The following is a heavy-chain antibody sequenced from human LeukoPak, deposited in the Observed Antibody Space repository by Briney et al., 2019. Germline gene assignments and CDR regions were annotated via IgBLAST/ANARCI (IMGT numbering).Heavy chain of an antibody. V-gene: IGHV3-48*02. D-gene: IGHD2-2*01. Sequence: PGGSLRLSCATSGFTLSSYGMNWFRQAPGKGLEWVSYISGDSADIYYADSVKGRFTISRDKARNSLYLQMDSLRDEDTAIYYCARSVTSRLYWGQGTLVTVSS. CDR2: ISGDSADI. J-gene: IGHJ4*02. CDR1: GFTLSSYG. CDR3: ARSVTSRLY.